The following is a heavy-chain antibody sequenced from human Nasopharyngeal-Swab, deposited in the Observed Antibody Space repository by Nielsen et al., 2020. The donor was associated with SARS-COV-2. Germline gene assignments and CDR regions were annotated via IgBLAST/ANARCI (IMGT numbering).Heavy chain of an antibody. D-gene: IGHD3-16*02. CDR1: GYTFTSYG. Sequence: ASVKVSCKASGYTFTSYGISWVRQAPGQGLEWMGWISAYNGNTNYAQKLQGRVTMTTDTSTSTAYMELRSLRPDDTAVYYCARDGTTNLYDYVWGSYRPKTNWFDPWGQGTLVTVSS. V-gene: IGHV1-18*01. CDR3: ARDGTTNLYDYVWGSYRPKTNWFDP. CDR2: ISAYNGNT. J-gene: IGHJ5*02.